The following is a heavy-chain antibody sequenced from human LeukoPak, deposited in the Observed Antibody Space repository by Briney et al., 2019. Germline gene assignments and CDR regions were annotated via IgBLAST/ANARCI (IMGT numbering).Heavy chain of an antibody. CDR3: ARDRRPDPYYFDY. CDR2: IKQDGSEK. Sequence: GGSLRLSCAASGFTFSSYWMSWVRQAPGKGLEWVANIKQDGSEKYYEDSVKGRFTISRDNAKNSLYLQMNSLRAEDTAVYYCARDRRPDPYYFDYWGQGTLVTVSS. J-gene: IGHJ4*02. V-gene: IGHV3-7*03. D-gene: IGHD2-2*01. CDR1: GFTFSSYW.